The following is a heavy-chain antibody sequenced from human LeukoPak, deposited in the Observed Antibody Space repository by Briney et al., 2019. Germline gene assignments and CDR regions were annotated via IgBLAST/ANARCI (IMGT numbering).Heavy chain of an antibody. CDR1: GYTFTSYG. D-gene: IGHD3-22*01. J-gene: IGHJ3*02. CDR2: MNPSSGNT. Sequence: ASVKVSCKASGYTFTSYGINWVRQATGQGLEWMGWMNPSSGNTGYAQKFQGRVTMTRNTSISTAYMELSSLRSEDTAVYYCATATHDSSGQDAFDIWGQGTMVTVSS. V-gene: IGHV1-8*01. CDR3: ATATHDSSGQDAFDI.